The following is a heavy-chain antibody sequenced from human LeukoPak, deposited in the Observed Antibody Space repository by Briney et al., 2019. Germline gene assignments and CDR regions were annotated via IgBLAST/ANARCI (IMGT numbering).Heavy chain of an antibody. D-gene: IGHD3-9*01. CDR3: ARALHYDILTGYYFDY. CDR1: GGTFSSYG. J-gene: IGHJ4*02. V-gene: IGHV1-69*04. CDR2: IIPILGIA. Sequence: SVKVSCKASGGTFSSYGISWVRQAPGQGLEWMGRIIPILGIANYAQKFQGGVTITADKSTSTAYMELSSLRSEDTAVYYCARALHYDILTGYYFDYWGQGTLVTVSS.